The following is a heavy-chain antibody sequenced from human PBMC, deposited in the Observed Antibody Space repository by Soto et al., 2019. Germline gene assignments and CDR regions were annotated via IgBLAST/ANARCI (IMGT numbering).Heavy chain of an antibody. CDR2: ISGSGGST. D-gene: IGHD4-17*01. J-gene: IGHJ6*02. V-gene: IGHV3-23*01. Sequence: GGSLRLSCAASGFTFSSYAMSWVRQAPGKGLEWVSAISGSGGSTYYADSVKGRFTISRDNSKNTLYLQMNSLRAEDTAVYYCANLPMTTVTTSAHGMDLGGQGTTVTVSS. CDR1: GFTFSSYA. CDR3: ANLPMTTVTTSAHGMDL.